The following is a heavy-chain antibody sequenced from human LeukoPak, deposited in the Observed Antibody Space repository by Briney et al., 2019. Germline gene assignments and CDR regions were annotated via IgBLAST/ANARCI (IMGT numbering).Heavy chain of an antibody. CDR1: GYTLTERS. Sequence: ASVKVSCKVSGYTLTERSINCVRHAPGKGLEWMGGFDPEYGEIIYAQKFQGRVTMTEDTSTDTAYMELSRLRSEDTGMYYCATILATAIAKDPSNIWGQGTLVTVSS. J-gene: IGHJ4*02. CDR3: ATILATAIAKDPSNI. V-gene: IGHV1-24*01. CDR2: FDPEYGEI. D-gene: IGHD5-24*01.